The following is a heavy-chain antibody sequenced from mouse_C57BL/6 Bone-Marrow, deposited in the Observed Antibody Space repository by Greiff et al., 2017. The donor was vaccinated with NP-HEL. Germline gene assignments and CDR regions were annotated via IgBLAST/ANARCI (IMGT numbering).Heavy chain of an antibody. CDR3: ARFYRFYAMDY. J-gene: IGHJ4*01. V-gene: IGHV1-64*01. CDR2: IHPNSGST. Sequence: QVQLQQPGAELVKPGASVKLSCKASGYTFTSYWMHWVMQRPGQGLEWIGMIHPNSGSTNYNEKFKSKATLTVDKSSSTAYMQLSSLTSEDSAVYYCARFYRFYAMDYWGQGTSVTVSS. CDR1: GYTFTSYW. D-gene: IGHD2-1*01.